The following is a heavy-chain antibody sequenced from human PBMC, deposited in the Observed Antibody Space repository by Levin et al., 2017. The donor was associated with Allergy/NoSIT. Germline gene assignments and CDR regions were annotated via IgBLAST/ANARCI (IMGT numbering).Heavy chain of an antibody. V-gene: IGHV4-31*03. CDR3: ARVRNAGGRGWFDS. CDR2: SYYSGTA. J-gene: IGHJ5*01. D-gene: IGHD2-8*02. Sequence: LRLSCTVSGDSIISGHYYWSWIRQSPGKGLEWIGHSYYSGTAYYNPSLTSRLTISVDTSQNQFSLKLSSVTAADTAVYYCARVRNAGGRGWFDSWGQGTLVTVSS. CDR1: GDSIISGHYY.